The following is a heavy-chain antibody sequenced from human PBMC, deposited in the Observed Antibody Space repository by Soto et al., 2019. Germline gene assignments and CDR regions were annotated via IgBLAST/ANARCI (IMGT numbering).Heavy chain of an antibody. CDR2: ISGSGGST. J-gene: IGHJ5*02. CDR3: AKGPVGGTGYYNWFDP. D-gene: IGHD3-9*01. Sequence: GGSLRLSCAASGFTFSSYAMSWVRQAPGKGLEWVSAISGSGGSTYYADSVKGRFTISRDNSKNTLYLQMNSLRAEDTAVYYCAKGPVGGTGYYNWFDPWGQGTLVTVSS. CDR1: GFTFSSYA. V-gene: IGHV3-23*01.